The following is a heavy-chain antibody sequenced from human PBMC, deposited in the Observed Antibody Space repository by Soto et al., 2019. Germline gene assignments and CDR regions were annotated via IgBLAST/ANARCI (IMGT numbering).Heavy chain of an antibody. CDR2: VNPNNGDT. CDR1: GYTFSNYD. J-gene: IGHJ4*02. D-gene: IGHD3-10*01. V-gene: IGHV1-8*01. CDR3: AKVSRKGSAIDFDY. Sequence: QVQLVQSGAELKKPGASVKVSCKASGYTFSNYDMNWVRQATGQGPEWIGWVNPNNGDTGYAQKFQGRVTLTTDISTTTASMELTSLRSEDTAIYYCAKVSRKGSAIDFDYRGQGTLITVSS.